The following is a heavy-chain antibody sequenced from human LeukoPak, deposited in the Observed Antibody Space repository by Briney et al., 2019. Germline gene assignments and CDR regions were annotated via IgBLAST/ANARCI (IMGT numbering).Heavy chain of an antibody. CDR3: AKDLRTIFGVGGFDP. D-gene: IGHD3-3*01. J-gene: IGHJ5*02. CDR1: GFTFNGFA. V-gene: IGHV3-23*01. Sequence: GGSLRRSGSASGFTFNGFARIWVAQAPGQGLEGVSAISGSGGSTYYTDSVKGRFTISRANSKNTLYLQMNSLRAEDTAVYYCAKDLRTIFGVGGFDPWGQGTLVTVSS. CDR2: ISGSGGST.